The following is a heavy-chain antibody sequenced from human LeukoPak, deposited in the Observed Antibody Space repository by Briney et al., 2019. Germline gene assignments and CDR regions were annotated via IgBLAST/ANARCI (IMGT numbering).Heavy chain of an antibody. D-gene: IGHD1-26*01. CDR3: AREGGGGSYYYYMDV. J-gene: IGHJ6*03. Sequence: PGGSLRLSCAASGFSFSSYAMTWVRQAPGKGLEWVSAISRSGGSTYYADSVKGRFTISRDNAKNSLYLQMNSLRAEDTAVYYCAREGGGGSYYYYMDVWGKGTTVTVSS. V-gene: IGHV3-21*01. CDR2: ISRSGGST. CDR1: GFSFSSYA.